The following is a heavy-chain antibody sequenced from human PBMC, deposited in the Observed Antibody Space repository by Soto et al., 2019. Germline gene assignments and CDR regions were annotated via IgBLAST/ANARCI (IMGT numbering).Heavy chain of an antibody. V-gene: IGHV1-69*12. Sequence: QVQLVQSGAEVKKPGSSVKVSCKASGGTFSSDSFSWVRQAPGQGLEWMGGIIPMFDTPIYAQKFQDRVTITADESTSTDYMQMSSLRSGDTAVYYCARSGGLDRDFNYWGQGSLVTVSS. J-gene: IGHJ4*02. CDR2: IIPMFDTP. D-gene: IGHD2-15*01. CDR1: GGTFSSDS. CDR3: ARSGGLDRDFNY.